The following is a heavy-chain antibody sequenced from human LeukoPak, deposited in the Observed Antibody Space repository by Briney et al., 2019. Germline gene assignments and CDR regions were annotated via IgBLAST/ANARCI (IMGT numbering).Heavy chain of an antibody. V-gene: IGHV4-59*11. CDR2: VSYTGRT. Sequence: PLETLSLTCTVSGGSLSGHYWSWIRQPPGKRLEWIGYVSYTGRTKYNPSLQSRVTISIDTSKSQFSLKLTSVTSADTAVYSCARLLEYDISGDPDTLDVWGQGTTVIVSS. J-gene: IGHJ3*01. CDR1: GGSLSGHY. D-gene: IGHD3-22*01. CDR3: ARLLEYDISGDPDTLDV.